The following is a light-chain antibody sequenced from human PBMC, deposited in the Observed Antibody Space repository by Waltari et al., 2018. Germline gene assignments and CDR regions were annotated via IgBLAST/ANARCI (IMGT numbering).Light chain of an antibody. CDR3: SLSYSGAVV. V-gene: IGLV7-46*01. CDR1: TRAVTSGHY. CDR2: DTN. Sequence: QAVVTQEPSLTVSPGGTVTLTCGSNTRAVTSGHYPYWFQQKPGQAPRTLIYDTNNKQSWTPARFSGSLLGGKGALTLSGAQPEDEAEYYCSLSYSGAVVFGGGTKLTVL. J-gene: IGLJ2*01.